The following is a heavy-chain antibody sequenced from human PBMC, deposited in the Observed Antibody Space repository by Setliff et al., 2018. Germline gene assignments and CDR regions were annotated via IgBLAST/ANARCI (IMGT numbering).Heavy chain of an antibody. Sequence: SETLSLTCTVSGGSISSYYWSWIRQPPGKGLEWIGSTFYSGNTYYNPSLKSRVSISVDTSKNQFPLRLSSVTAADTAVYYCARHSNTWPVDYWGQGTLVTVSS. J-gene: IGHJ4*02. V-gene: IGHV4-59*05. CDR1: GGSISSYY. CDR3: ARHSNTWPVDY. D-gene: IGHD2-21*01. CDR2: TFYSGNT.